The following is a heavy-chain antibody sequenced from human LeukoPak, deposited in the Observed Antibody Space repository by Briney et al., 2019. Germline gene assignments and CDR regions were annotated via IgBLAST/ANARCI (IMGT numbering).Heavy chain of an antibody. D-gene: IGHD6-19*01. CDR3: ARDGSGRNIDY. V-gene: IGHV3-21*01. CDR2: ISSSSSYI. CDR1: GFTFSSYS. J-gene: IGHJ4*02. Sequence: GGSLRLTCAASGFTFSSYSMNWVRQAPGKGLEWVSSISSSSSYIYYADSVKGRFTISRDNAKNSLYLQMNSLRAEDTAVYYCARDGSGRNIDYWGQGTLVTVSS.